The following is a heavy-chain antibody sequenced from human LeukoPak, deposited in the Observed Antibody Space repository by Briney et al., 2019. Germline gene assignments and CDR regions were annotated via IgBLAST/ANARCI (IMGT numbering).Heavy chain of an antibody. J-gene: IGHJ3*02. Sequence: GGSLRLSCAASGFTFSDYYMSWIRQAPGKGLEWVSYISSSGSTIYYADSVKGRFTISRDNAKNSLYLQMNSLRDEDTAVYYCASRIVGASPMTFDIWGQGTMVTVSS. CDR2: ISSSGSTI. CDR1: GFTFSDYY. V-gene: IGHV3-11*04. D-gene: IGHD1-26*01. CDR3: ASRIVGASPMTFDI.